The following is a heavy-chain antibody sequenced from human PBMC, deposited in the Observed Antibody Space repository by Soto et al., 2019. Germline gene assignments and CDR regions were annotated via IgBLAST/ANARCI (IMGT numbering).Heavy chain of an antibody. CDR1: GFTVSSDY. D-gene: IGHD4-4*01. J-gene: IGHJ4*02. V-gene: IGHV3-53*02. CDR2: LYSDGRT. CDR3: ARAHRDDYNYWSFDY. Sequence: EVQLVETGGGLIQPGGSLRLSCAASGFTVSSDYMSWVRQAPGKGLEWVSVLYSDGRTYYADSVKGRFTISRDNSKNTLYHQMNRLRAEDKDVYYCARAHRDDYNYWSFDYWGQEALVTVS.